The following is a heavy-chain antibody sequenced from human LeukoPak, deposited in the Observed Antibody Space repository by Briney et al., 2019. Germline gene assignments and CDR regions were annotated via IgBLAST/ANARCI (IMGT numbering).Heavy chain of an antibody. Sequence: LSLTCAVYGGSFSGYYWSWIRQAPGKGLEWVSYISSSGDTIYYADSVKGRFTISRDNAKNSLDLQMSSLRVEDTAVYYCARENHIVFNYWGQGTLVTVSS. J-gene: IGHJ4*02. CDR1: GGSFSGYY. V-gene: IGHV3-11*01. CDR3: ARENHIVFNY. CDR2: ISSSGDTI. D-gene: IGHD5-12*01.